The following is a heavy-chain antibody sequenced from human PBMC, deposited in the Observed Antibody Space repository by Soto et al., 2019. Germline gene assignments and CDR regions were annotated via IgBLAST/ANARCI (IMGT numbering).Heavy chain of an antibody. CDR3: ARDQGRTVTRGDCCDP. V-gene: IGHV3-30-3*01. D-gene: IGHD6-19*01. Sequence: QVQLVESGGGVVHPGRSLRLDCAASGFMFSTYAMHWVRQAPGKGLEWVAVISYDGSDIYYGDSGKGRFTISRDNSRNKLYLEMNSLQTEDTAVFYCARDQGRTVTRGDCCDPWGQGSLVTVSS. CDR2: ISYDGSDI. CDR1: GFMFSTYA. J-gene: IGHJ5*02.